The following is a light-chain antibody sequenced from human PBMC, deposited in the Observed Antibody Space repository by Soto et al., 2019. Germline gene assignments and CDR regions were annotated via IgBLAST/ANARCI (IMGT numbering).Light chain of an antibody. Sequence: IVLTQSPATLSLSPGERDTLSCRASQSVSSYLAWYQQKPGQAPRLLIYDASNRATGIPARFSGSGSGTDFTLTISSLEPEDFAVYYCQQRSNWPPGGTFGQGTRLEIK. J-gene: IGKJ5*01. V-gene: IGKV3-11*01. CDR1: QSVSSY. CDR2: DAS. CDR3: QQRSNWPPGGT.